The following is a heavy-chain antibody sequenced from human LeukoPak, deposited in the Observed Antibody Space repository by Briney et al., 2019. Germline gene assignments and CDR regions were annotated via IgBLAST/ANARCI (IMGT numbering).Heavy chain of an antibody. CDR3: ARLESSWLDY. CDR1: GGSISSSSYY. Sequence: PSETLSLTCTVSGGSISSSSYYWGWIRQPPGKGLEWIGSIYYSGSTYYNPSLKSRVTISVDTSKNQFSLKLSSVTAADTAVYYCARLESSWLDYWGQGTLVTVSS. V-gene: IGHV4-39*01. D-gene: IGHD6-13*01. CDR2: IYYSGST. J-gene: IGHJ4*02.